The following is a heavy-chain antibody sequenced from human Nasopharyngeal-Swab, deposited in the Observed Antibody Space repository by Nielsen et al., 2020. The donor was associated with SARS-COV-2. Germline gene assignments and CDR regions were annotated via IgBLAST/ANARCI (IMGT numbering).Heavy chain of an antibody. CDR3: AKDGGGFGEPFYGMDV. J-gene: IGHJ6*02. V-gene: IGHV3-30*18. CDR2: ISYDGSNK. Sequence: GGSLRLSCAASGFTFSSYGMHWVRQAPGKGLEWVAVISYDGSNKYYADSVKGRFTISRDNSKNTLYLRMNSLRAEDTAVYYCAKDGGGFGEPFYGMDVWGQGTTVTVSS. D-gene: IGHD3-10*01. CDR1: GFTFSSYG.